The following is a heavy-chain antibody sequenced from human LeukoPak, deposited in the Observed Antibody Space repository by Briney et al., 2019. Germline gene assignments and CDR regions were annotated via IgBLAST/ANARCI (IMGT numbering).Heavy chain of an antibody. Sequence: KSSETLSLTCTVSGGSISSGDYYWSWLRQPPGKGLEWIGYIYYSGSTYYNPSLKSRVTISVDTSKNQFSLKLSSVTAADTAVYYCAGVGGDGYNFGYWGQGTLVTVSS. D-gene: IGHD5-24*01. V-gene: IGHV4-30-4*01. CDR3: AGVGGDGYNFGY. CDR1: GGSISSGDYY. CDR2: IYYSGST. J-gene: IGHJ4*02.